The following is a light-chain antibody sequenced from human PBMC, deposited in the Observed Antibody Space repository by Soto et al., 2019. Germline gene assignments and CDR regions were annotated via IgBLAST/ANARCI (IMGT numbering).Light chain of an antibody. J-gene: IGLJ2*01. CDR2: DSN. Sequence: QSALTQPPSVSVAPGQKVTISCSGSSSNIGNNYVSWYQQLPGTAPKLLIYDSNKRPSGIPDRFSGSKSGTSATLDITGLQTGDEADYYCATWDSSLTGEVFGGGTKLTVL. CDR3: ATWDSSLTGEV. V-gene: IGLV1-51*01. CDR1: SSNIGNNY.